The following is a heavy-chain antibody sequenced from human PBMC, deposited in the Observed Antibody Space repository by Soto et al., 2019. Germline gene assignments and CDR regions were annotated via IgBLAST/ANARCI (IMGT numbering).Heavy chain of an antibody. J-gene: IGHJ6*02. V-gene: IGHV3-30*04. CDR3: ARDFHGGYSSSSYYYGMDV. Sequence: GGSLRLSCAASGFTFSSYAMHWVRQAPGKGLEWVAVISYDGSNKYYADSVKGRFTISRDNSKNTLYLQMNSLRAEDTAVYYCARDFHGGYSSSSYYYGMDVWGQGTTVTVSS. D-gene: IGHD6-6*01. CDR2: ISYDGSNK. CDR1: GFTFSSYA.